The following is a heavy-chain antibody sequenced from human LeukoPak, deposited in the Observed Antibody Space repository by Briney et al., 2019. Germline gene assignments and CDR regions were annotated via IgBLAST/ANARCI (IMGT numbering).Heavy chain of an antibody. Sequence: GGSLRLSCAASGFTFSSYDMSWVRQAPGKGLEWVSSIGSSGINTYYADSVKGRFTVSRDNSKNTMYLQMNSLRAEDTAVYYCAKLLTAGGSDYWGQGSLVTVSS. CDR1: GFTFSSYD. CDR3: AKLLTAGGSDY. CDR2: IGSSGINT. D-gene: IGHD6-13*01. V-gene: IGHV3-23*01. J-gene: IGHJ4*02.